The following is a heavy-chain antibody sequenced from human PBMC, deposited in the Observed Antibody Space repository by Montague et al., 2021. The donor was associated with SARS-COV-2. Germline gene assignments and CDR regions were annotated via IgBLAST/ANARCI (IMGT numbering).Heavy chain of an antibody. CDR2: LFQSGST. V-gene: IGHV4-59*01. CDR1: RLSLTPYY. CDR3: ASGGGDYGGNRFDS. Sequence: SETLSLTCLFYRLSLTPYYRSWIRKAPVKTLVSIGYLFQSGSTYYTPSLKSRVSFSVDALKNEFSRRLTSVSAAYTAVYYCASGGGDYGGNRFDSWGQGTLLTASS. J-gene: IGHJ4*02. D-gene: IGHD4-23*01.